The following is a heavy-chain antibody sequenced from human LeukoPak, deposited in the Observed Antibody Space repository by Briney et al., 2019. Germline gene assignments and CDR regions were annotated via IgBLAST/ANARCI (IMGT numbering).Heavy chain of an antibody. CDR3: ARDRSSGSSNLVYYYYYYMDV. Sequence: GGSLRLSCAASGFTFSSYWMHWVRQAPGKGLVWVSRINSDGSSTSYADSVKGRFTISRDNAKNTLYLQMNSLRAEDTAVYYCARDRSSGSSNLVYYYYYYMDVWGKGTTVTVSS. CDR2: INSDGSST. D-gene: IGHD3-10*01. J-gene: IGHJ6*03. CDR1: GFTFSSYW. V-gene: IGHV3-74*01.